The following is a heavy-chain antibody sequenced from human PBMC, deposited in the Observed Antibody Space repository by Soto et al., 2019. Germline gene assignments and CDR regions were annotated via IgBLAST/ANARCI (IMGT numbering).Heavy chain of an antibody. CDR3: ARDNPPCVNGTGFDP. CDR1: GGPVSSGSYY. D-gene: IGHD1-1*01. Sequence: SETLSLTCTVSGGPVSSGSYYWSWIRQPPGKGLEWIGYIYYSGSTNYNPSLKSRVTISVDTSKNQFSMKLSSVTAADTAVYYCARDNPPCVNGTGFDPWGQGTLVTVS. J-gene: IGHJ5*02. CDR2: IYYSGST. V-gene: IGHV4-61*01.